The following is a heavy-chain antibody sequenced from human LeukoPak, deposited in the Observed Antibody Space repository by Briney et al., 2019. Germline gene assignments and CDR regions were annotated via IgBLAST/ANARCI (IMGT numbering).Heavy chain of an antibody. CDR3: AKSSLSGAALVGAFDI. CDR2: ISYDGSNK. CDR1: GFIFSNYA. Sequence: GRSLRLSCAASGFIFSNYAMHWVRQAPGKGLEWLIFISYDGSNKYYADSVKGRFTISRDNSKNTLYLQMNSLRAEDTAVYYCAKSSLSGAALVGAFDIWGQGTMVTVFS. D-gene: IGHD2-15*01. V-gene: IGHV3-30*04. J-gene: IGHJ3*02.